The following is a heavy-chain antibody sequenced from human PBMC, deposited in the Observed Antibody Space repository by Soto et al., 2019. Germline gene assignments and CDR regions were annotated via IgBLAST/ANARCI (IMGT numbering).Heavy chain of an antibody. V-gene: IGHV3-23*01. Sequence: EVQLLESGGGLVQPGGSLRLSCAASGFTFSSYAMSWVRQAPGKGLEWVSAISGSGGSTYYADSVKGRFTISRDNPKNTLYPQMNSLRAEDTAVYYCAKDRSGTHIAVAGLWFDPWGQGTLVNVSS. D-gene: IGHD6-19*01. CDR2: ISGSGGST. CDR1: GFTFSSYA. J-gene: IGHJ5*02. CDR3: AKDRSGTHIAVAGLWFDP.